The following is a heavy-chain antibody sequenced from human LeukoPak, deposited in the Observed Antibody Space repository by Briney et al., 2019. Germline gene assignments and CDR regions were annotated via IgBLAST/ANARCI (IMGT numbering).Heavy chain of an antibody. CDR2: INPNSGGT. CDR3: ARGAGDTITMIVVVGFFDY. CDR1: GYTFTSYG. D-gene: IGHD3-22*01. Sequence: ASVKVSCKASGYTFTSYGISWVRQAPGQGLEWMGWINPNSGGTNYAQKFQGRVTMTRDTSISTAYMELSRLRSDDTAVYYCARGAGDTITMIVVVGFFDYWGQGTLVTVSS. V-gene: IGHV1-2*02. J-gene: IGHJ4*02.